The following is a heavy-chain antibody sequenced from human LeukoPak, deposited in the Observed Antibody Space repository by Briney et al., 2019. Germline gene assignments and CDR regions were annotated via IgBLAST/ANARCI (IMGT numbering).Heavy chain of an antibody. CDR1: GYSFTSYW. D-gene: IGHD6-13*01. CDR3: ARHGAQCKSGTGYRYWFDP. V-gene: IGHV5-51*01. CDR2: IYPGDSDT. J-gene: IGHJ5*02. Sequence: PGESLKISCKGSGYSFTSYWIVWVRQMPGKGLEWMGIIYPGDSDTIYSPSFQGQVTISADKSISTAYLQWSSLKASDTAMYYCARHGAQCKSGTGYRYWFDPWGQGTLVTVSS.